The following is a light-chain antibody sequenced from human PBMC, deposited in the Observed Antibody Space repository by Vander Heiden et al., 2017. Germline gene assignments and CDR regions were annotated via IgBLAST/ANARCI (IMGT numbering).Light chain of an antibody. Sequence: DIVSTHFPATLSLSPGDRATLPCRASQSVSSSYLAWYQQKPGQAPRLLIYGASSRDTGIPDRFSGSGSGTDFTLTISRLEPEDFAVYYCQQYGSSPLPFGQGTKVKIK. CDR2: GAS. J-gene: IGKJ1*01. CDR3: QQYGSSPLP. V-gene: IGKV3-20*01. CDR1: QSVSSSY.